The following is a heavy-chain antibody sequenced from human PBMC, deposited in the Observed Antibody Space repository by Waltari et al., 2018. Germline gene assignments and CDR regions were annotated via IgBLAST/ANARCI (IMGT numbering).Heavy chain of an antibody. V-gene: IGHV3-66*02. D-gene: IGHD3-22*01. Sequence: EVQLAESGGGLFQPGGSLRISFPASDFTLSNNSLSWVRQAPGKGLEWVSLIYSGGYTQYADSVKGRFTISRDNSKNTLYLQMNSLRVEDTAVYYCARNPRYDSPDWGQGTLVTVSS. J-gene: IGHJ4*02. CDR2: IYSGGYT. CDR1: DFTLSNNS. CDR3: ARNPRYDSPD.